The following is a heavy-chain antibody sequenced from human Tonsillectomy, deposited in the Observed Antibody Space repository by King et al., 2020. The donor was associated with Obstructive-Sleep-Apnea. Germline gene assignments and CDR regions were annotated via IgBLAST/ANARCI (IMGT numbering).Heavy chain of an antibody. CDR3: ARVSSIPPDYYMDV. V-gene: IGHV4-31*03. CDR1: GGFITRGGYF. D-gene: IGHD2/OR15-2a*01. J-gene: IGHJ6*03. CDR2: IYYSGSP. Sequence: QLQESGPGLVKPSQTLSLTCTVSGGFITRGGYFWSWIRQHPVQGLELIGFIYYSGSPYYNPSLKSRVTISVDTSKNQCSLKLSSVTAADTAVYYCARVSSIPPDYYMDVWGKGTTVTVSS.